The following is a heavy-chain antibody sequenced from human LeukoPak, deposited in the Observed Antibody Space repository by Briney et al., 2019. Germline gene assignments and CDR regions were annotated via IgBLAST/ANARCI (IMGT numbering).Heavy chain of an antibody. V-gene: IGHV3-30*02. CDR3: ARDYSGYDGMDV. J-gene: IGHJ6*04. CDR1: GFSFISYG. CDR2: IRSDGSNK. Sequence: GGSLRLSCAGSGFSFISYGMHWVRQAPGKGLEWMAFIRSDGSNKYYADSVKGRFTISRDNSKNTLYLQMNSLRAEDTAVYYCARDYSGYDGMDVWGKGTTVTVSS. D-gene: IGHD1-26*01.